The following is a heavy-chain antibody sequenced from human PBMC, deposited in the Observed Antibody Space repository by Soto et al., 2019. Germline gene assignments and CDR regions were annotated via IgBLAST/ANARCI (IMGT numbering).Heavy chain of an antibody. J-gene: IGHJ5*02. V-gene: IGHV3-23*01. Sequence: PGGCLRLSCAASGFTFSSYAMSWVRQAPGKGLEWVSTFSSVGGGTYYADSVKGRFTISRDKSQNQFSLNVYSVTAADTAVYYCARHEGWTGPDQWGQGTLVTVSS. D-gene: IGHD2-8*02. CDR3: ARHEGWTGPDQ. CDR1: GFTFSSYA. CDR2: FSSVGGGT.